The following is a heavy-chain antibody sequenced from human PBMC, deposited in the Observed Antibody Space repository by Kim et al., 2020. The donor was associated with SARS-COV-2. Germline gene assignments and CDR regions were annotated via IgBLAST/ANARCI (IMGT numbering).Heavy chain of an antibody. Sequence: PASVKGRFTISRDNAKNTLYLQMNSLRAEDTAVYYCARRQFTSGWYYFDYWGQGTLVTVSS. V-gene: IGHV3-74*01. D-gene: IGHD6-19*01. CDR3: ARRQFTSGWYYFDY. J-gene: IGHJ4*02.